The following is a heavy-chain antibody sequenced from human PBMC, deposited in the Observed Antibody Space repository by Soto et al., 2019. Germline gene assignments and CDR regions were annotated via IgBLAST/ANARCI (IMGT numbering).Heavy chain of an antibody. J-gene: IGHJ4*02. CDR2: VSWNSGSI. V-gene: IGHV3-9*01. CDR3: AKDKAAAGTEYYFDY. CDR1: GFTFDDYA. D-gene: IGHD6-13*01. Sequence: DVQLVESGGGLVQPGRSLRLSCASSGFTFDDYAMHWVRQAPGKGLEWVSGVSWNSGSIGYADSVKGRFTVSRDNAKNSLYLQMNSLRAEDTALYYCAKDKAAAGTEYYFDYWGQGTLVTVSS.